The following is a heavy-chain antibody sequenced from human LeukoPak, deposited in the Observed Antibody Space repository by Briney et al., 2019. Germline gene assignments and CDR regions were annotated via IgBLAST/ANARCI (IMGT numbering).Heavy chain of an antibody. CDR3: ARVATLYYFDY. Sequence: GGSLRLSCAASGFTVSSNFMNWVRQAPGKGLEWVSIIYGGGSSYYADSVKGRFTISRDNSKNTLYLQMNSLRAEDTAVYYSARVATLYYFDYWGQGTLVTVSS. D-gene: IGHD2-15*01. CDR1: GFTVSSNF. V-gene: IGHV3-53*01. CDR2: IYGGGSS. J-gene: IGHJ4*02.